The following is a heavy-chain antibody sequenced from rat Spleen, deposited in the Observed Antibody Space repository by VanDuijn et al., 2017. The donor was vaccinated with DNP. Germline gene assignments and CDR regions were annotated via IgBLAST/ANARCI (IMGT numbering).Heavy chain of an antibody. CDR1: SYSITSNY. Sequence: EVQLQESGPGLVKPSQSLSLTCSVTSYSITSNYWGWIRKFPGNKMEWMAYISYSGITGYNPSLKSRISITRNTSKNQFFLRLNSVTTEDTATYYCARGLNYGGYIYSWYFDFWGPGTMVTVSS. CDR2: ISYSGIT. J-gene: IGHJ1*01. V-gene: IGHV3-1*01. CDR3: ARGLNYGGYIYSWYFDF. D-gene: IGHD1-11*01.